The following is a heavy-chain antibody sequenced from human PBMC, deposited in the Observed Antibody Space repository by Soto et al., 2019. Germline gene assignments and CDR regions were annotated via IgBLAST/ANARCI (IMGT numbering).Heavy chain of an antibody. J-gene: IGHJ4*02. Sequence: QVQLVESGGGVVQPGRSLRLSCAASGFTFSSYAMHWVRQAPGKGLEWVAVISYDGSNKYYADSVKGRFTISRDNSKNTLYRQMSSLRAEDTAVYYCASDQEAGGPIDYWGQRTLVTVSS. CDR3: ASDQEAGGPIDY. CDR1: GFTFSSYA. D-gene: IGHD3-10*01. V-gene: IGHV3-30-3*01. CDR2: ISYDGSNK.